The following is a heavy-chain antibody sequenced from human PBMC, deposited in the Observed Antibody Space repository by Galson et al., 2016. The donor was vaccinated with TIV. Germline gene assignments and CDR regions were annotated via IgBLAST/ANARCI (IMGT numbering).Heavy chain of an antibody. D-gene: IGHD4-23*01. V-gene: IGHV3-23*01. CDR1: GFTFSSYA. J-gene: IGHJ3*01. Sequence: SLRLSCAASGFTFSSYAMHWVRQAPGKGLEWVSGIVGTGGTTYYADSVKGRFSISRDNSKNTLYLQMNSLRGEDTAHYYFTRRKKYGGDAFDLWGQGTLVTVSS. CDR3: TRRKKYGGDAFDL. CDR2: IVGTGGTT.